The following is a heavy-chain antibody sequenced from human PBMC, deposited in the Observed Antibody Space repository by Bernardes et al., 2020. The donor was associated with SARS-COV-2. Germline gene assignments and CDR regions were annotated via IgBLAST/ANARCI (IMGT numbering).Heavy chain of an antibody. Sequence: GGSLRLSCAASGFTFSSYWMSWVRQAPGKGLEWVANIKQDGSEKYYVDSVKGRFTISRDNAKNSLYLQMNSLRAEDTAVYYCAREGGYCSGGSCYEYYYYGMDVWGQGTTVTVSS. J-gene: IGHJ6*02. CDR1: GFTFSSYW. V-gene: IGHV3-7*04. D-gene: IGHD2-15*01. CDR3: AREGGYCSGGSCYEYYYYGMDV. CDR2: IKQDGSEK.